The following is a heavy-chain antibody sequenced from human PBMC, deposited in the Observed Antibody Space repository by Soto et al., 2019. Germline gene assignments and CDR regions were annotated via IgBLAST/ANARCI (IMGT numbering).Heavy chain of an antibody. CDR2: IYYSGST. J-gene: IGHJ6*02. D-gene: IGHD3-22*01. Sequence: PSETMSLTCTVSGGSISSYYWSWIRQPPGKGLEWIGYIYYSGSTNYNPSLKSRVTISVDTSKNKFSLKLSSVTAADTAVYYCARGYYDIIGYHYYSYAMDVCCQGIT. CDR3: ARGYYDIIGYHYYSYAMDV. V-gene: IGHV4-59*01. CDR1: GGSISSYY.